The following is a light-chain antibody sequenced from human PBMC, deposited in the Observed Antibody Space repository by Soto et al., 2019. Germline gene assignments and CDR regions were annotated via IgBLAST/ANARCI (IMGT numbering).Light chain of an antibody. CDR2: VVS. J-gene: IGLJ1*01. Sequence: QSALTQPRSVSGSPGQSVTISCTGTSSDVGGYNYVSWYQQHPGKAPKLMIYVVSKRPSGVPDRFSGSKSGNTASLTISGLQAEDEAVYYCCSYAGRYTYVFGSGTKVTVL. CDR1: SSDVGGYNY. V-gene: IGLV2-11*01. CDR3: CSYAGRYTYV.